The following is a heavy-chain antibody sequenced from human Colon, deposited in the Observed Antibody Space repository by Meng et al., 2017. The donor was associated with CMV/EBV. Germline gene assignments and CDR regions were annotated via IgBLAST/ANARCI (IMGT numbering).Heavy chain of an antibody. CDR1: GFDFNFYA. Sequence: GESLKISCVASGFDFNFYAMTWVRQAPGKGLEWVSLISGNGINTYYADSVKGRFTISRDNSKNTVYLQMNGLRAEDTAVYFCAKTIAPGTLARPFDPWGQGTLVTVSS. CDR2: ISGNGINT. D-gene: IGHD6-6*01. V-gene: IGHV3-23*01. CDR3: AKTIAPGTLARPFDP. J-gene: IGHJ5*02.